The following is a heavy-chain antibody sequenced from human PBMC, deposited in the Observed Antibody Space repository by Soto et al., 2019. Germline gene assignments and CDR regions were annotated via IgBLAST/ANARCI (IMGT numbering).Heavy chain of an antibody. Sequence: QITLKESGPTLVKPTQTLTLTCTFSGFSLSTSGVGVGWIRQPPGKALEWLALIYWDDDKRYSPSLKSRLTITKDTSKNQVVPTMTHMDPVDTATYYCAHKGWGPDLWRPAGYFDYWGQGTLVTVSS. CDR2: IYWDDDK. J-gene: IGHJ4*02. CDR3: AHKGWGPDLWRPAGYFDY. V-gene: IGHV2-5*02. CDR1: GFSLSTSGVG. D-gene: IGHD3-16*01.